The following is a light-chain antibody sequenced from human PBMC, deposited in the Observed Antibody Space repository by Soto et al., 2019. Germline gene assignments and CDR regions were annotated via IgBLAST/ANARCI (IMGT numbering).Light chain of an antibody. V-gene: IGLV2-8*01. CDR2: EVS. CDR1: TSDVGSYSL. CDR3: SSYAGSNNLV. Sequence: QSALTQPASVSGSPGQSITISCTGTTSDVGSYSLVSWYQQHPGKAPKLMIYEVSKRPLGVPDRFSGSKSGNTASLTVSGLQAEDEADYYCSSYAGSNNLVFGGGTKLTVL. J-gene: IGLJ2*01.